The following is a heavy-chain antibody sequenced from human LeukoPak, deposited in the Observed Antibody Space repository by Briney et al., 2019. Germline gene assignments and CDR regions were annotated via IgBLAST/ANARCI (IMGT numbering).Heavy chain of an antibody. CDR1: GTTFGLSA. D-gene: IGHD3-22*01. CDR3: ARVGPPRRDHYYPSSGDYLPVFEI. V-gene: IGHV1-69*13. Sequence: SVKVSCKVSGTTFGLSAISWVRQAPGQGLQWMGGSIPIFARADYAQRFQDRITISWDASTGTDYMELRSLTFDDTSVYDCARVGPPRRDHYYPSSGDYLPVFEIWGHGTMVTVSS. CDR2: SIPIFARA. J-gene: IGHJ3*02.